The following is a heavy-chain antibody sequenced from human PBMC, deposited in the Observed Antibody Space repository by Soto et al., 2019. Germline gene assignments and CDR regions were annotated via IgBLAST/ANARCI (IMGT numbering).Heavy chain of an antibody. V-gene: IGHV4-4*02. J-gene: IGHJ4*02. CDR1: GGSISNNNW. CDR3: ARRGAVAGTEVDY. CDR2: IYHSGST. D-gene: IGHD6-19*01. Sequence: QVQLQESGPGLVKASGTLSLTCAVSGGSISNNNWWSWVRQPPGKGLEWAGEIYHSGSTNYNPSLKSRVTISVDKSKNQFSLKLSSVTAADTAVYYCARRGAVAGTEVDYWGQGTLVTVSS.